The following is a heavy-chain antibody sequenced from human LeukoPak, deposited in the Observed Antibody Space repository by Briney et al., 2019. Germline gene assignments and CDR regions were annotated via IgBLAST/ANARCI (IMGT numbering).Heavy chain of an antibody. CDR2: TFYRSKWNN. CDR3: AHWRTGTSDVFDI. J-gene: IGHJ3*02. CDR1: GDSVSSKRAA. Sequence: SQTLSLTCAISGDSVSSKRAAWNWIRQSPLRGLEWLGRTFYRSKWNNDYAVSVKGRITIKPDTSKNQFSLQLNSVTPEDTAVYYCAHWRTGTSDVFDIWGQGTMVTVSS. V-gene: IGHV6-1*01. D-gene: IGHD2-8*02.